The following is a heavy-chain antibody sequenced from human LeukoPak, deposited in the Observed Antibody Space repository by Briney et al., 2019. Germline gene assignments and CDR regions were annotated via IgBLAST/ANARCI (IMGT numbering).Heavy chain of an antibody. CDR2: IWYDGSNK. D-gene: IGHD1-1*01. CDR3: ARDQGTSTTAPKRKGRFDP. CDR1: GFTFSNYG. J-gene: IGHJ5*02. Sequence: GGSLRLSCAASGFTFSNYGMHWVRQAPGKGLEWVALIWYDGSNKEYAESVKGRLTISRDNSKNTLYLQMNSLRDEDTAVYYCARDQGTSTTAPKRKGRFDPWGQGTLVTVSS. V-gene: IGHV3-33*01.